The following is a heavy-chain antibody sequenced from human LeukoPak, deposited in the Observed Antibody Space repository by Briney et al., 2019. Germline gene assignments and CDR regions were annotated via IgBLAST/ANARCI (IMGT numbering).Heavy chain of an antibody. CDR1: GYSISSGYY. J-gene: IGHJ4*02. V-gene: IGHV4-38-2*02. CDR2: INHSGST. CDR3: ARAGFMRRVDY. Sequence: SSETLSLTCSVSGYSISSGYYWSWIRQPPGKGLEWIGEINHSGSTNYNPSLKSRVTISVDTSKNQFSLKLSSVTAADTAVYYCARAGFMRRVDYWGQGTLVTVSS.